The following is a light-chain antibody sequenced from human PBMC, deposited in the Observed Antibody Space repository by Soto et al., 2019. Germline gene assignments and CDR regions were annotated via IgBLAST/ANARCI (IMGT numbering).Light chain of an antibody. CDR2: KAS. J-gene: IGKJ5*01. V-gene: IGKV1-5*03. CDR1: QSISSW. CDR3: QQRSNWPPIT. Sequence: IQMTQSPSPLSASVGDRVTITGRASQSISSWLAWYQQKPGKAPKLLIYKASSLESGVPSRFSGSGSGTDFTLTISSLEPEDFAVYYCQQRSNWPPITFGQGTRLEIK.